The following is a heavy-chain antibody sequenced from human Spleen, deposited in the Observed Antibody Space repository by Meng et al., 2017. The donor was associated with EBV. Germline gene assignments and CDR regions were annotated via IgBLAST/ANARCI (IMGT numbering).Heavy chain of an antibody. CDR2: INPSVGST. CDR3: TRDLASSGYGGYFDY. V-gene: IGHV1-46*01. J-gene: IGHJ4*02. D-gene: IGHD3-22*01. Sequence: QGLVVRVGAEVKKPGASGKVSRKASGYTLTSSSMQWVRQAPGQGLEWMGFINPSVGSTGYAQKFQGRVTMTRDTSTNTVYMELSSLRSEDTAVYYCTRDLASSGYGGYFDYWGQGTLVTVSS. CDR1: GYTLTSSS.